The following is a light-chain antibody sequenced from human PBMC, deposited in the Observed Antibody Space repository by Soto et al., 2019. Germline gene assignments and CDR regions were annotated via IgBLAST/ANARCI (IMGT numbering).Light chain of an antibody. J-gene: IGLJ7*01. CDR2: EVS. Sequence: QSALTQPPSASGSPGQSVTISCTGNSNDVGHSSFISWYQQHPGKGPKLIIYEVSKRPSGVPDRFSGSMSGNTASLSVSGLQDEDEADYFCNAQADNGKHVFGTGTQLTVL. V-gene: IGLV2-8*01. CDR1: SNDVGHSSF. CDR3: NAQADNGKHV.